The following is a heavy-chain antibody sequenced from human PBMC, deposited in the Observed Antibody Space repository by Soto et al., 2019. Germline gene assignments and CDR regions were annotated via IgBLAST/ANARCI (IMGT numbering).Heavy chain of an antibody. Sequence: GGSLRLSCAASGFTFSSYSMNWVRQAPGKGLEWVSYISSSSSTIYYADSVKGRFTISRDNAKNSLYLQMNSLRAEDTAVYYCAKPFLTVATTDLDYWGQGTLVTVSS. CDR3: AKPFLTVATTDLDY. J-gene: IGHJ4*02. CDR1: GFTFSSYS. V-gene: IGHV3-48*04. CDR2: ISSSSSTI. D-gene: IGHD5-12*01.